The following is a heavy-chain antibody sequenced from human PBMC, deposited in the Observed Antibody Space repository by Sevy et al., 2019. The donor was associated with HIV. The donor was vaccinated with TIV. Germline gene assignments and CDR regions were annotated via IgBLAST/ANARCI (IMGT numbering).Heavy chain of an antibody. Sequence: GGSLRLSCAASGFSFSKYGMHWVRQAPGKGLEWVALIWYDGSSEYYADSVKGRFTISRDNSNNTLYLQVNSLRAEDTAVYYCVRGADYYDRGGASCDSWGQGTLVTVSS. V-gene: IGHV3-33*01. CDR1: GFSFSKYG. CDR2: IWYDGSSE. CDR3: VRGADYYDRGGASCDS. D-gene: IGHD3-22*01. J-gene: IGHJ4*02.